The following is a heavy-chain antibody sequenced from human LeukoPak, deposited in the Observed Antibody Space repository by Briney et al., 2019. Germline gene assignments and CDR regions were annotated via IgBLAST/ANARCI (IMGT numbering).Heavy chain of an antibody. CDR2: INPNSGGT. D-gene: IGHD1-26*01. J-gene: IGHJ4*02. Sequence: ASVKVSCKASGYTFTDYYMHWVRQAPGQGLEWMGWINPNSGGTNYAQKFQGRVTMTRDTTISTAYMELSSLRADDTAMYYCARSYSGFGYGLHDYWGQGTLVTVSS. CDR3: ARSYSGFGYGLHDY. V-gene: IGHV1-2*02. CDR1: GYTFTDYY.